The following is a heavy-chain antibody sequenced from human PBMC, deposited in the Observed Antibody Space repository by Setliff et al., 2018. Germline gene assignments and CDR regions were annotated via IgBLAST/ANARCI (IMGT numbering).Heavy chain of an antibody. J-gene: IGHJ4*02. CDR2: IYYSGST. V-gene: IGHV4-59*06. Sequence: PSETLSLTCSVSGGSITSHYWSWIRQSPGKGLEWIGYIYYSGSTYYNPSLKSRVTISVDTSKNQFSLKLSSVTAADTAVYYCARVVSDYDFWSGYYTGGYFDYWGQGTLVTVS. D-gene: IGHD3-3*01. CDR3: ARVVSDYDFWSGYYTGGYFDY. CDR1: GGSITSHY.